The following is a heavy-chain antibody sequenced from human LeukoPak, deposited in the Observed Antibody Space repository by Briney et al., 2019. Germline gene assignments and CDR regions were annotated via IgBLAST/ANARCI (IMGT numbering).Heavy chain of an antibody. CDR1: GYSISSGYY. CDR2: IYHSGST. D-gene: IGHD3-22*01. J-gene: IGHJ4*02. V-gene: IGHV4-38-2*02. Sequence: SETLSLTCTVSGYSISSGYYWGWIRQPPGKGLEWIGSIYHSGSTYYNPSLKSRVTISVDTSKNQFSLKLSSVTAADTAVYCCARVGYYDSSGYHYFDYWGQGTLVTVSS. CDR3: ARVGYYDSSGYHYFDY.